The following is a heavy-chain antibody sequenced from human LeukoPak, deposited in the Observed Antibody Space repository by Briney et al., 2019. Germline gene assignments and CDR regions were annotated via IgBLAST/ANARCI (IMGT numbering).Heavy chain of an antibody. CDR2: AHYSENN. D-gene: IGHD5-18*01. J-gene: IGHJ4*02. Sequence: SETLSLTCTVSGDSISSQYWSWIRQSPGKGLEWIGYAHYSENNKYNPSLESRVTISIDTSKNQVSLKLSSVTAADTAVYYCARVPEYSYGYFDYWGQGTLVTVSS. CDR3: ARVPEYSYGYFDY. CDR1: GDSISSQY. V-gene: IGHV4-59*11.